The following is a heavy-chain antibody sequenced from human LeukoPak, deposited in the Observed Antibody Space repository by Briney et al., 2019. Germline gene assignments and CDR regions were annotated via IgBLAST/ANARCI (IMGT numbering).Heavy chain of an antibody. J-gene: IGHJ4*02. CDR1: GDSFSGYY. V-gene: IGHV4-34*01. Sequence: SETLSLTCAVYGDSFSGYYWSWLRQPPGKGLECLGEINHSGSTNYNPSLKSRVTISVDTSKIQFSRKLSSVTAAYTAVYYCARGRDGYNPGVYWGQGTLVTVSS. CDR2: INHSGST. CDR3: ARGRDGYNPGVY. D-gene: IGHD5-24*01.